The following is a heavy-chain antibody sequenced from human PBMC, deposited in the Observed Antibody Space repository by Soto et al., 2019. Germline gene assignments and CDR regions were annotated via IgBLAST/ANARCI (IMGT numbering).Heavy chain of an antibody. CDR1: GYTFTSYA. V-gene: IGHV1-18*01. CDR3: ALPNSNINYSSGMGV. Sequence: ASVKVSCKASGYTFTSYAISWVRQAPGQGLEWMGWISAYNGNTNYAQKLQGRVTMTTDTSTSTAYMELRSLRAEDTAVYYCALPNSNINYSSGMGVWSQGTTV. D-gene: IGHD6-13*01. J-gene: IGHJ6*02. CDR2: ISAYNGNT.